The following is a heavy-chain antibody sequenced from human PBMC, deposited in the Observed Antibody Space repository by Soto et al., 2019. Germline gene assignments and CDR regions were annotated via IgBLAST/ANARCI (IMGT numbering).Heavy chain of an antibody. CDR3: ARDRTIFGVLGAFDI. D-gene: IGHD3-3*01. CDR1: GYTFTSYY. J-gene: IGHJ3*02. V-gene: IGHV1-46*03. Sequence: ASVKVSCKASGYTFTSYYMHWVRQDPGQGLEWMGIINPSGGSTSYAQKFQGRVTMTRDTSTSTVYMELSSLRSEDTAVYYCARDRTIFGVLGAFDIWGQGTMVTVSS. CDR2: INPSGGST.